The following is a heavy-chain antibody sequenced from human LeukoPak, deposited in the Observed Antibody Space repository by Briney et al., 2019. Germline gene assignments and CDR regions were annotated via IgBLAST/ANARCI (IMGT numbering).Heavy chain of an antibody. CDR3: ARDRRYSSSSWGDV. J-gene: IGHJ6*04. CDR2: ISGSGGST. Sequence: GGSLRLSCAASGFTFSSYGMSWVRQAPGKGLEWVSAISGSGGSTYYADSVKGRFTISRDNSKNTLYLQMNSLRAEDTAVYYCARDRRYSSSSWGDVWGKGTTVTVSS. V-gene: IGHV3-23*01. D-gene: IGHD6-6*01. CDR1: GFTFSSYG.